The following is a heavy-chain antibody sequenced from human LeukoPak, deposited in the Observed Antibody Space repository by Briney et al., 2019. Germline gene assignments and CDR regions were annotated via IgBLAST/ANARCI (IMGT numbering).Heavy chain of an antibody. V-gene: IGHV3-48*04. CDR1: GFTFNSYA. Sequence: PGGSLRLSCAASGFTFNSYAMNWVRQAPGKGLEWVSYISSSGSTIYYADSVKGRFTISRDNAKNSLYLQMNSLRAEDTAVYYCARDRYSGSYPLDYWGQGTLVTVSS. J-gene: IGHJ4*02. D-gene: IGHD1-26*01. CDR2: ISSSGSTI. CDR3: ARDRYSGSYPLDY.